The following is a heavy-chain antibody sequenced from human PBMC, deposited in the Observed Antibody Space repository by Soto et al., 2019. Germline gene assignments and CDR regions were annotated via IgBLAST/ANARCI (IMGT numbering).Heavy chain of an antibody. V-gene: IGHV1-46*01. D-gene: IGHD2-15*01. Sequence: VKVSCKASGYTFINYYIHWVRQAPGQGLEWMAIINPMGGSTNYAQEFQGRVTLTSDTSTSTVYMELSSLRFEDTALFYCAKDGLGSCTGGTCYGSDYWGQGTLVTVSS. CDR1: GYTFINYY. J-gene: IGHJ4*02. CDR3: AKDGLGSCTGGTCYGSDY. CDR2: INPMGGST.